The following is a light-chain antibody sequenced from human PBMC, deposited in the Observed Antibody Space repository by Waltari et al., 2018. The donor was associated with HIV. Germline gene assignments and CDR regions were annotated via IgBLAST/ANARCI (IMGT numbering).Light chain of an antibody. Sequence: QSALAHPVSVSGSPGQSINISCSGTSSAVGGYNVVSWYHKHPGKAPKLIIYYVAERPSGVSNRFSASKSGNTASLTISGLQAEDESDYYCCSFAGNSTWVFGGGTKVTVL. J-gene: IGLJ3*02. CDR1: SSAVGGYNV. CDR3: CSFAGNSTWV. V-gene: IGLV2-23*02. CDR2: YVA.